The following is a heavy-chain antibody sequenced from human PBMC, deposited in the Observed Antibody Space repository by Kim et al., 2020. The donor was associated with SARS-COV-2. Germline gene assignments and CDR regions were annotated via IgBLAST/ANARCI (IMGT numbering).Heavy chain of an antibody. Sequence: SGPTLVNPTQTLTLTCTFSGFSLSTSGMCVSWIRQPPGKALEWLALIDWDDDKYYSTSLKTRLTISKDTSKNQVVLTMTNMDPVDTATYYCARIPIAVAGPLNYYYYYGMDVWGQGTTVTVSS. CDR2: IDWDDDK. CDR3: ARIPIAVAGPLNYYYYYGMDV. D-gene: IGHD6-19*01. V-gene: IGHV2-70*01. CDR1: GFSLSTSGMC. J-gene: IGHJ6*02.